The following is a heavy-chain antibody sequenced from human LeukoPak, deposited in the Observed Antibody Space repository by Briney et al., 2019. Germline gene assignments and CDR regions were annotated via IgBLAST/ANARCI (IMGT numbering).Heavy chain of an antibody. CDR3: AVTGYSSGRPDY. CDR2: INPNSGGT. J-gene: IGHJ4*02. V-gene: IGHV1-2*02. D-gene: IGHD6-19*01. Sequence: GASVKVSCKASGYTFTGYYMHWVRQAPGQGLEWMGWINPNSGGTNYARKFQGRVTMTTDTSTSTAYMELRSLRSDDTAVYYCAVTGYSSGRPDYWGQGTLVTVSS. CDR1: GYTFTGYY.